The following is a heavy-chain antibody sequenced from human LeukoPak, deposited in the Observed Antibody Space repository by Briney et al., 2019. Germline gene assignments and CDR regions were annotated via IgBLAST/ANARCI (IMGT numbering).Heavy chain of an antibody. CDR3: AREEYSSDWYGHDS. CDR2: IYYTGTT. CDR1: GGSINSYY. D-gene: IGHD6-13*01. V-gene: IGHV4-59*04. J-gene: IGHJ4*02. Sequence: SETLSLTCTVSGGSINSYYWSWIRQPPGRTLEWIGSIYYTGTTFDNPSLQSRVTLSVDTSKNHFSLRLTSVTAADTAFYYCAREEYSSDWYGHDSWGQGTLVTVSS.